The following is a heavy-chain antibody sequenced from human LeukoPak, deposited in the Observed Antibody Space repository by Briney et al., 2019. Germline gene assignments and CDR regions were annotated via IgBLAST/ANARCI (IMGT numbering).Heavy chain of an antibody. CDR3: ARRGVAVAGVERMDAFDI. D-gene: IGHD6-19*01. J-gene: IGHJ3*02. CDR2: INHSGST. Sequence: PSETLSLTCAVYGGSFSGYYWSWIRQPPGKGLEWIGEINHSGSTNYNPSLKSRVTISLDTSKNQFSLKLSSVTAADTGVFYRARRGVAVAGVERMDAFDIWGQGTMVTVSS. CDR1: GGSFSGYY. V-gene: IGHV4-34*01.